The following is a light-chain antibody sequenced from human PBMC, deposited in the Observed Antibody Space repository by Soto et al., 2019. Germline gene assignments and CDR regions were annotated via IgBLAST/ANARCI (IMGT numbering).Light chain of an antibody. CDR1: SSNIGAGYG. Sequence: QSALTQPPSVSGAPGQWVTISCTGSSSNIGAGYGVHWYQQVPGTTPKLLIYGDTNRPSGVPDRFSGSKSGTSASLAITGLQAEDEGDYYCQSYDSSLSGLFGTGTQLTVL. CDR3: QSYDSSLSGL. CDR2: GDT. J-gene: IGLJ1*01. V-gene: IGLV1-40*01.